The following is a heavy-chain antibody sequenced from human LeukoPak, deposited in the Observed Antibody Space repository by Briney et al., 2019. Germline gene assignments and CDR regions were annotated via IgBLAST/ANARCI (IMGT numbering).Heavy chain of an antibody. V-gene: IGHV1-46*01. CDR1: GYTFTSYY. Sequence: ASVKVSCKASGYTFTSYYMHWVRQAPGQGLEWMGIINPSGGSTSYAQKFQGRVTMTRDMSTSTVYMELSSLRSEDTAVYYCARVITLRYDSSGYRGWFDPWGQGTLVTVSS. J-gene: IGHJ5*02. D-gene: IGHD3-22*01. CDR3: ARVITLRYDSSGYRGWFDP. CDR2: INPSGGST.